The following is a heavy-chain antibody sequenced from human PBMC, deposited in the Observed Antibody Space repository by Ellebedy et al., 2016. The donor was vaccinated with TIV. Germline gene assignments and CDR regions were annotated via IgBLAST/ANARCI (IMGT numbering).Heavy chain of an antibody. CDR2: VNSVSTSM. CDR3: ARGWSTPDS. CDR1: GFIFSDYG. J-gene: IGHJ4*02. Sequence: GESLKISCAASGFIFSDYGMHWVRQAPGKGLEWVSAVNSVSTSMFYADSVKGRFTVSRDNAKNSLYLQMNNLRAEDTAVYYCARGWSTPDSWGQGTLVIVSS. D-gene: IGHD2-15*01. V-gene: IGHV3-21*01.